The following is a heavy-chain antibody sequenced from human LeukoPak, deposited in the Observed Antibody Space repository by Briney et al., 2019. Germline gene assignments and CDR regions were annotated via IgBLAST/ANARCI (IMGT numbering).Heavy chain of an antibody. CDR3: ARAGSGSYYAGHYYYAMDV. V-gene: IGHV4-39*01. J-gene: IGHJ6*02. CDR2: IFYSGST. Sequence: PSETLSLTCTVSGGSISSSSYYWGWIRQPPGKGLEWYGCIFYSGSTYYNPSLKSRVTISVDTSKNQFSLKLTSVTAADTAVYYCARAGSGSYYAGHYYYAMDVWGQGTTVTVSS. D-gene: IGHD3-10*01. CDR1: GGSISSSSYY.